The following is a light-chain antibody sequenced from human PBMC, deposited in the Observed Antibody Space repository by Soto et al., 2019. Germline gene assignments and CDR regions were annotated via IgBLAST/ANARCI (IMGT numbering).Light chain of an antibody. J-gene: IGLJ1*01. CDR1: SSDVGGYNY. Sequence: QSALTQPRSVSGSPGQSVTISCTGTSSDVGGYNYVSWYQQHPGKAPKLMIHDVSKRPSGVPDRFSGSKSGNTASLTISGLQAEDEADYYCCSYAGSYTFGYVFGTGTKLTVL. CDR2: DVS. V-gene: IGLV2-11*01. CDR3: CSYAGSYTFGYV.